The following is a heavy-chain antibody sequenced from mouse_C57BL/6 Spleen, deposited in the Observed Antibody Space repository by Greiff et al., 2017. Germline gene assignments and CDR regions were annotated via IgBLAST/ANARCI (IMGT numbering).Heavy chain of an antibody. D-gene: IGHD1-1*01. V-gene: IGHV1-15*01. CDR1: GYTFTDYE. Sequence: VQLQQSGAELVRPGASVTLSCKASGYTFTDYEMHWVKQTPVHGLEWIGAIDPETGGTAYNQKFKGKAILTADKSSSTAYMELRSLTSEDSAVYYCTRPYYYGPHFDYWGQGTTLTVSS. CDR3: TRPYYYGPHFDY. J-gene: IGHJ2*01. CDR2: IDPETGGT.